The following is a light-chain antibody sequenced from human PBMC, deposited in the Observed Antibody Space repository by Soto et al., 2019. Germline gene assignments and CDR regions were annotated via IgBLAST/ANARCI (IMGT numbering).Light chain of an antibody. V-gene: IGLV1-40*01. CDR1: SSNIGAGYD. CDR2: GNT. CDR3: QAYDGSLSGFYV. Sequence: QSVLTQPPSVSGAPGQRVTISCPGSSSNIGAGYDVHWYQHLPGTAPKLPIYGNTNRPSGVPDRFSGSKSGTSASLAITGLQAEDEADYYCQAYDGSLSGFYVFGTGTKVTVL. J-gene: IGLJ1*01.